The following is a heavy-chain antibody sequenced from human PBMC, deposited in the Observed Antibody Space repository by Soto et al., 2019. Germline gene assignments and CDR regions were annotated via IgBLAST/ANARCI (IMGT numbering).Heavy chain of an antibody. CDR3: ARSVGYDFWSGYHVDY. CDR1: GGSISSYY. Sequence: SETLSLTCTVSGGSISSYYWSWIRQPPGKGLEWIGYIYYSGSTNYNPSLKSRVTISVDTSKNQFSLKLSSVTAADTAVYYCARSVGYDFWSGYHVDYWGQGTLVTVSS. V-gene: IGHV4-59*01. J-gene: IGHJ4*02. CDR2: IYYSGST. D-gene: IGHD3-3*01.